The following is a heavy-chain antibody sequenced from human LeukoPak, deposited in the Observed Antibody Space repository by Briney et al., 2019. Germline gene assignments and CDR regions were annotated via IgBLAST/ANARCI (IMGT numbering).Heavy chain of an antibody. CDR3: ARDRELVVAAMINYFDY. J-gene: IGHJ4*02. CDR2: ISSSSSTI. V-gene: IGHV3-48*04. CDR1: GFTFSSYS. Sequence: GGSLRLSCAASGFTFSSYSMNWVRQAPGKGLEWVSYISSSSSTIYYADSVKGRFTISRDNAKNSLYLQMNSLRAEDTAVYYCARDRELVVAAMINYFDYWGQGTLVTVSS. D-gene: IGHD2-15*01.